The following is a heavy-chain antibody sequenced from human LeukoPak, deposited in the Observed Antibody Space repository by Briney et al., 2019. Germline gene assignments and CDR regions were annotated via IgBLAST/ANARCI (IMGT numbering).Heavy chain of an antibody. CDR3: ARERESITGTTPDY. CDR2: ISSSSSTI. Sequence: GGSLRLSCAASGFTFSSYSMNWVRQAPGKGLEWVSYISSSSSTIYYADSVKGRFTISRDNAKNSLYLQMNSLRDEDTAVYYCARERESITGTTPDYWGQGTLVTVSS. V-gene: IGHV3-48*02. CDR1: GFTFSSYS. D-gene: IGHD1-7*01. J-gene: IGHJ4*02.